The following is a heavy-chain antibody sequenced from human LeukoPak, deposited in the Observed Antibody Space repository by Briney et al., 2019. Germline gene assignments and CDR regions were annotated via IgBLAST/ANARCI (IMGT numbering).Heavy chain of an antibody. CDR3: ARWQEEQLVGFDY. J-gene: IGHJ4*02. CDR2: IYPGDPDT. Sequence: GESLKISCKGSGYNFTNYWIGWVRQMPGKGLEWMAIIYPGDPDTRYSPSFQGQVTMSADKSISTAYLQWSSLKASDTAIYYCARWQEEQLVGFDYWGQGTLVTVFS. CDR1: GYNFTNYW. D-gene: IGHD6-6*01. V-gene: IGHV5-51*01.